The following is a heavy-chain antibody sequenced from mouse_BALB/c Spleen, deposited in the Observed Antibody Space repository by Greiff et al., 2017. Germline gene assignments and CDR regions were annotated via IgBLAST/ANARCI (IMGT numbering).Heavy chain of an antibody. Sequence: EVKLMESGPGLVKPSQSLSLTCSVTGYSITSGYYWNWIRQFPGNKLEWMGYISYDGSNNYNPSLKNRISITRDTSKNQFFLKLNSVTTEDTATYYCARGGLYEPFAYWGQGTLVTVSA. J-gene: IGHJ3*01. D-gene: IGHD2-3*01. CDR2: ISYDGSN. V-gene: IGHV3-6*02. CDR1: GYSITSGYY. CDR3: ARGGLYEPFAY.